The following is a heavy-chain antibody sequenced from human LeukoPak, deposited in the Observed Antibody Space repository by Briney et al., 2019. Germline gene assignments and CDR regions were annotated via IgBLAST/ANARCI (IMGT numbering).Heavy chain of an antibody. Sequence: ASVKVSCKASGYTFTSYGISWVRQVPGQGLEWMGWISAYNGNTNYAQKLQGRVTMTTDTSTSTAYMELRSLRSDDTAVYYCALECSYSLFTPYYYYYGMDVWGQGTTVTVSS. D-gene: IGHD6-13*01. CDR3: ALECSYSLFTPYYYYYGMDV. J-gene: IGHJ6*02. V-gene: IGHV1-18*01. CDR2: ISAYNGNT. CDR1: GYTFTSYG.